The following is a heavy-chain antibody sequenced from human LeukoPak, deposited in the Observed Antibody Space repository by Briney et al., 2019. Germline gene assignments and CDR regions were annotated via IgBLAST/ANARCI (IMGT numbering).Heavy chain of an antibody. CDR1: GYTFTSYG. D-gene: IGHD3-3*01. V-gene: IGHV1-18*01. J-gene: IGHJ5*02. CDR3: ARALRITIPPFDP. CDR2: ISAYNGNT. Sequence: ASVKVSCKASGYTFTSYGISWVRQAPGQGLEWMGWISAYNGNTNYAQKLQGRVIMTTDTSTSTAYMELRSLRSDDTTVYYCARALRITIPPFDPWGQGTLVTVSS.